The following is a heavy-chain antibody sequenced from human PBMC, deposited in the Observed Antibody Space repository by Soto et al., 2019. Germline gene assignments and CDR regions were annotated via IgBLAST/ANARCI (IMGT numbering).Heavy chain of an antibody. J-gene: IGHJ4*02. CDR1: GYTFTGYY. CDR2: INPNSGGT. Sequence: GASVKVSCKASGYTFTGYYMHWVRQAPGQGLEWMGWINPNSGGTNYAQKFQGWVTMTRDTSISTAYMELSRLRSDDTAVYYCARDSGLYCSGGSCSNFDYWAREPWSPSPQ. V-gene: IGHV1-2*04. CDR3: ARDSGLYCSGGSCSNFDY. D-gene: IGHD2-15*01.